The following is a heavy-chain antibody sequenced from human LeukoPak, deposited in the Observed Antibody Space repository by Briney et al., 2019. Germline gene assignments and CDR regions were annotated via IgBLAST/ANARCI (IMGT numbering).Heavy chain of an antibody. D-gene: IGHD4-17*01. CDR2: ISWNSGSI. V-gene: IGHV3-9*01. J-gene: IGHJ4*02. CDR3: AKDFGGDYLFDY. CDR1: GFTFDDYA. Sequence: PGGSLRLSRAASGFTFDDYAVHWVRQAPGKGLEWVSGISWNSGSIGYADSVKGRFTISRDNAKNSLYLQMNSLRAEDTALYYCAKDFGGDYLFDYWGQGTLVTVSS.